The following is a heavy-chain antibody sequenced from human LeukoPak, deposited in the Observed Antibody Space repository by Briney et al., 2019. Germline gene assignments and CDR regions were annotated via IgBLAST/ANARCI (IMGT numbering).Heavy chain of an antibody. CDR2: ISYDGSNK. CDR1: GFTFSSYA. D-gene: IGHD3-9*01. CDR3: ARDRYFDWLRLPDGMDV. V-gene: IGHV3-30-3*01. J-gene: IGHJ6*02. Sequence: PGGSLRLSCAASGFTFSSYAMHWVRQAPGKGLEWVAVISYDGSNKYYADSVKGRFTISRDNAKNTLYLQMNSLRAEDTAVYYCARDRYFDWLRLPDGMDVWGQGTTVTVSS.